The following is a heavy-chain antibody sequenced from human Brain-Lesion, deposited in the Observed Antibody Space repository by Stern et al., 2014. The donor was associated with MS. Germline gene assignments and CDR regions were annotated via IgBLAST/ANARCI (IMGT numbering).Heavy chain of an antibody. J-gene: IGHJ4*02. Sequence: QVQLVESGPGLVKPSQTLSLTCTVSGGSINSGDYHWTWIRPPPGKGLERIGFITYSGTTYYKPSLQRRLTISVDTSKNQFSLKLRSVTAGDTAVYYCARSTVSAEYYFDYWGQGTLVTVSS. CDR2: ITYSGTT. V-gene: IGHV4-30-4*01. CDR1: GGSINSGDYH. D-gene: IGHD4-11*01. CDR3: ARSTVSAEYYFDY.